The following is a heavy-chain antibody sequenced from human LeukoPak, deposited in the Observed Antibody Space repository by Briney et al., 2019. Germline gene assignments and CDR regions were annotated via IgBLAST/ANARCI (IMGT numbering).Heavy chain of an antibody. V-gene: IGHV3-23*01. CDR1: GFTFSSYA. J-gene: IGHJ3*02. Sequence: PGGSLRLSCAASGFTFSSYAMSWVRQAPGKGVEWVSAISGSGGSTYYADSVKGRFTISRDNSKNTLYLQMNSLRAEDTAVYYCAKDKEYSSSWYPAFDIWGQGTMVTVSS. D-gene: IGHD6-13*01. CDR3: AKDKEYSSSWYPAFDI. CDR2: ISGSGGST.